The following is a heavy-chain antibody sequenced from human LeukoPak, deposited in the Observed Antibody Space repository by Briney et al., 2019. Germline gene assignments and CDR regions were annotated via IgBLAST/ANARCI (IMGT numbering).Heavy chain of an antibody. J-gene: IGHJ4*02. CDR1: GFSFSNYG. CDR2: IWHDGSHA. D-gene: IGHD4-17*01. CDR3: AKDNDAYGDSYFDS. V-gene: IGHV3-33*06. Sequence: GRSLRLSCAASGFSFSNYGFHWVSQTPGKGLEWVAVIWHDGSHAYYSDSVKGRFTISRDNAKNTVYLQMDSLRVEDTAIYYCAKDNDAYGDSYFDSWGRGTLVTVSS.